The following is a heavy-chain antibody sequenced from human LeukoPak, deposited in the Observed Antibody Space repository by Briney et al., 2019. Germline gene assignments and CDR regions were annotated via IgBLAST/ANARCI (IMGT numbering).Heavy chain of an antibody. CDR2: INHSGST. D-gene: IGHD3-22*01. V-gene: IGHV4-34*01. J-gene: IGHJ6*02. CDR1: GFTFISSW. CDR3: ARACWYYDSSGYYSYYYYGMDV. Sequence: GSLRLSCAASGFTFISSWMTWVRQAPGKGLEWIGEINHSGSTNYNPSLKSRVTISVDTSKNQFSLKLSSVTAADTAVYYCARACWYYDSSGYYSYYYYGMDVWGQGTTVTVSS.